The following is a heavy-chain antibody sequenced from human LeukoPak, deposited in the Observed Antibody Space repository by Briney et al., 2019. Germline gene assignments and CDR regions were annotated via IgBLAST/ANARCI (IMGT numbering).Heavy chain of an antibody. CDR3: AREGAVATLGGFDY. V-gene: IGHV3-30*09. Sequence: GRSLRLSCSASGFTFSTYVMHWVRQAPGKGLEWVAVISYDGSNEYYADSVKGRFAISRDNSKNTLYLQMNSLRAEDTAVYYCAREGAVATLGGFDYWGLGTLVTVSS. CDR1: GFTFSTYV. J-gene: IGHJ4*02. D-gene: IGHD5-12*01. CDR2: ISYDGSNE.